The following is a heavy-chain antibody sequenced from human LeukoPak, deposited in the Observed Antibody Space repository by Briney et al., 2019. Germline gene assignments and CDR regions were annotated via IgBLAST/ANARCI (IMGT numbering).Heavy chain of an antibody. CDR3: ARNSISGSYVHFDY. D-gene: IGHD1-26*01. V-gene: IGHV7-4-1*02. CDR1: GYTFTAYY. J-gene: IGHJ4*02. Sequence: ASVKVSCKASGYTFTAYYMHWVRQAPGQGIEWMGWINTNTGSPTYAQGFTGRFVFSLDTSVSTAYLQISSLKAEDTAVYYCARNSISGSYVHFDYWGQGTLVTVSS. CDR2: INTNTGSP.